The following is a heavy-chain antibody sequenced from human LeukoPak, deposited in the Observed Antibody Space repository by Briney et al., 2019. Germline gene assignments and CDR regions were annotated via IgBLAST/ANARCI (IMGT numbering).Heavy chain of an antibody. CDR3: ARGETRLDY. CDR1: GFTFSSYA. Sequence: GGSLRLSCAASGFTFSSYAMHWVRQAPGKGLERVAVISYDGSNKYYADSVEGRFTISRDNSKNTPYLQMNSLRAEDTAVYYCARGETRLDYWGQGTLVTVSS. J-gene: IGHJ4*02. CDR2: ISYDGSNK. V-gene: IGHV3-30-3*01.